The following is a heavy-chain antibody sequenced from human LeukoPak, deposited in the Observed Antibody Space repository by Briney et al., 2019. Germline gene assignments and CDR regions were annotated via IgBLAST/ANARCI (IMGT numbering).Heavy chain of an antibody. D-gene: IGHD4-17*01. CDR3: AKDRGDYAFDY. CDR1: GFTFSSYA. Sequence: GRSLRLSCAASGFTFSSYAMHWVRQAPGKGLEWVAVISYDGSNKYYADSVKGRFTISRDNSKNTLYLQMNSLRAEDTAVYYCAKDRGDYAFDYWGQGTLVTVSS. CDR2: ISYDGSNK. J-gene: IGHJ4*02. V-gene: IGHV3-30*04.